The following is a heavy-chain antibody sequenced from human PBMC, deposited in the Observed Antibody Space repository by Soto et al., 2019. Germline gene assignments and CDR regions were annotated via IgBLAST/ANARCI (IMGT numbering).Heavy chain of an antibody. D-gene: IGHD2-15*01. CDR2: IFHSGNA. CDR3: ARAHAPTLPFDY. Sequence: SETLSLTCTVSGGSIRNVYWRWIRQPPGKGLEWIGFIFHSGNAKYNPSLKSRVTMSVDTSKNQFSLSLDSVTAADTAVYFCARAHAPTLPFDYWGQGTLVTVSS. CDR1: GGSIRNVY. V-gene: IGHV4-59*01. J-gene: IGHJ4*02.